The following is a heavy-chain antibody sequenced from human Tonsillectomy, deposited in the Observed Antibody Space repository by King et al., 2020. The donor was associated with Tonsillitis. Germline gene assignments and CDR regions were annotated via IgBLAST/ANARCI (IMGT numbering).Heavy chain of an antibody. D-gene: IGHD5-12*01. CDR2: MNPNSGST. CDR1: GYTFTSHE. Sequence: VQLVESGAEVKKPGASVKVSCEASGYTFTSHEITWVRHVTGQGLEYMGWMNPNSGSTGYTQEFQGRVTMTRDTSISTAYMELSSLRSEDTAVYYCARQFLNSGHYYYYGLDVWGQGTTVIVSS. V-gene: IGHV1-8*01. CDR3: ARQFLNSGHYYYYGLDV. J-gene: IGHJ6*02.